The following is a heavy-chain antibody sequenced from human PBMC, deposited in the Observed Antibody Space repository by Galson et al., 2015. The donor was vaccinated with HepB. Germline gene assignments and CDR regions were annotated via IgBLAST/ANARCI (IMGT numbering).Heavy chain of an antibody. D-gene: IGHD3-16*02. CDR2: VHSSGVT. Sequence: SETLSLTCSVSGASISNKNYYWVWIRQPPGKGLEWIGNVHSSGVTYYHPSLKSRVTISGDPAKNQFSLRVSSVTAADTAVYYCVRALGGSYFYGMDVWGQGTTVIVSS. CDR1: GASISNKNYY. J-gene: IGHJ6*02. CDR3: VRALGGSYFYGMDV. V-gene: IGHV4-39*01.